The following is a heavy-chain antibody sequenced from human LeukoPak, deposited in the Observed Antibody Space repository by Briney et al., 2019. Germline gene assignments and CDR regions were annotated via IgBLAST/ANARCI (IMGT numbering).Heavy chain of an antibody. J-gene: IGHJ4*02. CDR2: ISSSSSYI. V-gene: IGHV3-21*01. CDR3: GREYSGN. CDR1: GFTLSSYS. Sequence: GGSLRLSCAASGFTLSSYSMNWVRQAPGKGLEWVSSISSSSSYIYYADSVKGRYTISRDNAKNSLYLRINSLRAGDTAVYYCGREYSGNWGQGTLVTVSS. D-gene: IGHD5-12*01.